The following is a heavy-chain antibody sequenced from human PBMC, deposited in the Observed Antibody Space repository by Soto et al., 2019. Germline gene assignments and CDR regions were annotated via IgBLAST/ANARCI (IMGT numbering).Heavy chain of an antibody. Sequence: ASVKVSCKASGYTFTGYYMHWVRQAPGQGLEWMGWINPNSGGTNYAQKFQGWVTMTRDTSISTAYMELSRLRSDDTAVYYCARESVGYCSGGSCYPKQGLYYFDYWGQGTLVTVSS. J-gene: IGHJ4*02. CDR2: INPNSGGT. CDR1: GYTFTGYY. CDR3: ARESVGYCSGGSCYPKQGLYYFDY. D-gene: IGHD2-15*01. V-gene: IGHV1-2*04.